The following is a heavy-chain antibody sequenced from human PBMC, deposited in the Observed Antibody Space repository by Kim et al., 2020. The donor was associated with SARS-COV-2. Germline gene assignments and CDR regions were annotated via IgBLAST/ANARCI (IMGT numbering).Heavy chain of an antibody. D-gene: IGHD3-10*01. Sequence: SVKVSCKASGGTFSSYAISWVRQAPGQGLEWMGGIIPIFGTANYAQKFQGRVTITADESTSTAYMELSSLRSEDTAVYYCARDRWEVGVTMVRGVNDAFDIWGQGTMVTVSS. CDR1: GGTFSSYA. CDR3: ARDRWEVGVTMVRGVNDAFDI. J-gene: IGHJ3*02. V-gene: IGHV1-69*13. CDR2: IIPIFGTA.